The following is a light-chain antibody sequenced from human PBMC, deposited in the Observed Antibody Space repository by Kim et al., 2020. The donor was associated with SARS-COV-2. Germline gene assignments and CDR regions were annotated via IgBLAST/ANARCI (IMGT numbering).Light chain of an antibody. Sequence: GQTVTISCSGSSSDIGSHYVYWYQQLPGTAPKLRIYRNDQRPSGVPDRFSGSKSGTSASLAISGLRSADEADYYCVANDDRLNGILFGGGTQLTVL. V-gene: IGLV1-47*01. CDR1: SSDIGSHY. CDR2: RND. J-gene: IGLJ2*01. CDR3: VANDDRLNGIL.